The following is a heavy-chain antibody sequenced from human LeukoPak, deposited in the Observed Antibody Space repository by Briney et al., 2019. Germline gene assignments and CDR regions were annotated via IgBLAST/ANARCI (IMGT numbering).Heavy chain of an antibody. V-gene: IGHV4-59*12. CDR2: IYYSGST. J-gene: IGHJ4*02. D-gene: IGHD3-10*01. CDR1: GGSISSYY. Sequence: SETLSLTCTVSGGSISSYYWSWIRQPPGKGLEWIGSIYYSGSTHYNPSLKSRVTISVDTSKNQFSLKLSSVTAADTAVYYCARVGFGELLSPFDYWGQGTLVTVSS. CDR3: ARVGFGELLSPFDY.